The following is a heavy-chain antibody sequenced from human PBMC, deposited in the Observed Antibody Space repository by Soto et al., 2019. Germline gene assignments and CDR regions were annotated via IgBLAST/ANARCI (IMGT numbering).Heavy chain of an antibody. CDR2: ISTRSTYI. CDR3: AREEYGGYEEKLDD. CDR1: GFTFSAYT. D-gene: IGHD5-12*01. J-gene: IGHJ4*02. Sequence: PGGSLRLSCAASGFTFSAYTMNWVRQAPGKGLEWVSSISTRSTYISYADSVKCRFTISRDNAKNSLSLQLNRLRAEDTALYYYAREEYGGYEEKLDDGGQGTRVTVSS. V-gene: IGHV3-21*01.